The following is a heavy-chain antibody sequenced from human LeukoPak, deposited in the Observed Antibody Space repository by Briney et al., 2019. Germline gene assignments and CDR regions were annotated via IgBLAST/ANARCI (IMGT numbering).Heavy chain of an antibody. Sequence: GASVKVSCKASGYTFTGYYMHWVRQAPGQGLEWMGWISAYNGNTNYAQKLQGRVTMTTDTSTSTAYMELRSLRSDDTAVYYCARDDVVVVAARDYWGQGTLVTVSS. CDR2: ISAYNGNT. V-gene: IGHV1-18*04. J-gene: IGHJ4*02. CDR3: ARDDVVVVAARDY. D-gene: IGHD2-15*01. CDR1: GYTFTGYY.